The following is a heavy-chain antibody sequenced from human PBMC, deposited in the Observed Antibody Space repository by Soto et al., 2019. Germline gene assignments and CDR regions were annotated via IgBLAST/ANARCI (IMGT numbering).Heavy chain of an antibody. D-gene: IGHD3-22*01. J-gene: IGHJ5*02. CDR1: GDSISNSRFY. CDR3: ARDFLDSSDYTTNWFDP. V-gene: IGHV4-39*01. CDR2: IYHTGNA. Sequence: SETLSLTCSVSGDSISNSRFYWAWIRQPPGEGLEWIGSIYHTGNAYYNPSLKSRVTISVDTSKNQFSLKLTSVTAADAALYYCARDFLDSSDYTTNWFDPWGQGTLVTAPQ.